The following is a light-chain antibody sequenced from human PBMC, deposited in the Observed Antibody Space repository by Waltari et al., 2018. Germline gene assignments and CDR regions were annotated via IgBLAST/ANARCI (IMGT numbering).Light chain of an antibody. CDR1: SSNIGNNY. CDR2: DNK. V-gene: IGLV1-51*01. J-gene: IGLJ6*01. Sequence: QSVLTQPPSVSAAPGQKVTISCSGSSSNIGNNYVSWYQQLPGTAPKLLIYDNKKRPSGIPDRFPGSKSGTSATLGITGLQTGDEADYYCGTWDSSLSAGVFGSGTKVTVL. CDR3: GTWDSSLSAGV.